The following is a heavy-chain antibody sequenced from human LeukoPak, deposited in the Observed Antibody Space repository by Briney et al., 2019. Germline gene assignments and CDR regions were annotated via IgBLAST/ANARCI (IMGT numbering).Heavy chain of an antibody. D-gene: IGHD4-17*01. CDR1: GYTFTSYD. Sequence: ASVKVSCKASGYTFTSYDINWVRQATGQGLEWMGWMNPNSGNTGYAQKFQGRVTMTRNTSISTAYMELSSLRSEDTAVYYCAGDRRLDGDPGYMDVWGKGTTVSISS. CDR2: MNPNSGNT. CDR3: AGDRRLDGDPGYMDV. J-gene: IGHJ6*04. V-gene: IGHV1-8*01.